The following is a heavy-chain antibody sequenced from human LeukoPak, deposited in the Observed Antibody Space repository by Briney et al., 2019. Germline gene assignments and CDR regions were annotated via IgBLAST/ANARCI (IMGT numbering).Heavy chain of an antibody. V-gene: IGHV3-11*04. CDR1: GFTFSDYY. Sequence: GGSLRLSCAASGFTFSDYYMSWIRQAPGKGLEWVSYISSSGGSIYYADSVKGRFTISRDNAKNSLYLQINSLRAEDTAVYYCARASQWLPTDYWGQGTLVTVSS. J-gene: IGHJ4*02. CDR3: ARASQWLPTDY. CDR2: ISSSGGSI. D-gene: IGHD6-19*01.